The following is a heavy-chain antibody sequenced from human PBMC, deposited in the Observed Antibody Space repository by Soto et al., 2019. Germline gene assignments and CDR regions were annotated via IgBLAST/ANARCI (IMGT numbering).Heavy chain of an antibody. V-gene: IGHV4-61*01. Sequence: SATLCLAGTVSCGSVSSGSYYWSWIRQPPGRGLEWMGYIYYIGSTNYNPSLKSRVTISVDTSKNQFSLKLSSVTAADTAVYYCARDSGYYDFWSGYYLAYYGLDVWGQGTTVTVSS. J-gene: IGHJ6*02. CDR3: ARDSGYYDFWSGYYLAYYGLDV. CDR1: CGSVSSGSYY. D-gene: IGHD3-3*01. CDR2: IYYIGST.